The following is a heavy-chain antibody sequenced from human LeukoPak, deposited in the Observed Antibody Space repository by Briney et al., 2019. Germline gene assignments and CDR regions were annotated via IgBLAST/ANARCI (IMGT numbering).Heavy chain of an antibody. J-gene: IGHJ4*02. V-gene: IGHV5-51*01. D-gene: IGHD1-26*01. CDR3: ARSVGATPLDY. CDR2: IYPSDSET. CDR1: GYSFTSYW. Sequence: GESLKISCKGSGYSFTSYWIAWVRQMPGKGPEWMGIIYPSDSETTYSPSFQGQVTISADKSVSTAYLQWGSLTASDTAMYYCARSVGATPLDYWGQGTPVTVSS.